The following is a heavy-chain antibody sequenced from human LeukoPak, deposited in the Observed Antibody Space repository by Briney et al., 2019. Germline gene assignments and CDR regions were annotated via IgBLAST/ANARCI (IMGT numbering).Heavy chain of an antibody. D-gene: IGHD2-2*01. CDR1: GYSISSGYY. CDR3: ARVPSIVVVPAAMID. J-gene: IGHJ4*02. CDR2: IYHSGST. Sequence: PSETLSLTCTVSGYSISSGYYWGWIRQPPGKGLEWIGSIYHSGSTYYNPSPKSRVTISVDTSKNQFSLKLSSVTAADTAVYYCARVPSIVVVPAAMIDWGQGTLVTVSS. V-gene: IGHV4-38-2*02.